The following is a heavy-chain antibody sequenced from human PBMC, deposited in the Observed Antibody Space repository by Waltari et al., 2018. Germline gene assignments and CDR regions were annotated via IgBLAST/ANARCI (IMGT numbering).Heavy chain of an antibody. CDR1: GYSISSGYY. V-gene: IGHV4-38-2*01. J-gene: IGHJ4*02. CDR3: ARVEWRENYYFDY. Sequence: QVQLQESGPGLVKPSETLSLTCAVSGYSISSGYYWGWIRQPPGKGLEWIGSIYHSGRTYYNPSLKSRVTISVDTSKNQFSLKLSSVTAADTAVYYCARVEWRENYYFDYWGQGTLVTVSS. D-gene: IGHD3-3*01. CDR2: IYHSGRT.